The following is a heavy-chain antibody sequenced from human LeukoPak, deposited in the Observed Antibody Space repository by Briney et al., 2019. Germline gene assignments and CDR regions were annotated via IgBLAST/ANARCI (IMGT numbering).Heavy chain of an antibody. CDR2: IIPIFGTA. CDR3: ARAPISKVTACNWFDP. Sequence: SVKVSRKASGGTFSSYAISWVRQAPGQGLEWMGGIIPIFGTANYAQKFQGRVTITTDESTSTAYMELSSLRSEDTAVYYCARAPISKVTACNWFDPWGQGTLVTVSS. CDR1: GGTFSSYA. J-gene: IGHJ5*02. D-gene: IGHD4-11*01. V-gene: IGHV1-69*05.